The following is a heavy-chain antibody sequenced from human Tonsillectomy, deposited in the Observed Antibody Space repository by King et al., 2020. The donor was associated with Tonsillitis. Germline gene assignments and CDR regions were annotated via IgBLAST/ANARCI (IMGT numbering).Heavy chain of an antibody. J-gene: IGHJ3*02. CDR3: TRSMFYHDNYGYRYDAVDI. Sequence: VQLVESGGGLVQPGGSLKLSCAASGFTFSASTMQWVLQASGKGLEWIGRVRSKADNYATAYAASLKGRFTISGDDSENTAYLQLNSLGTEYTAVYYCTRSMFYHDNYGYRYDAVDIWGQGTTVTVSS. CDR2: VRSKADNYAT. D-gene: IGHD3-22*01. CDR1: GFTFSAST. V-gene: IGHV3-73*02.